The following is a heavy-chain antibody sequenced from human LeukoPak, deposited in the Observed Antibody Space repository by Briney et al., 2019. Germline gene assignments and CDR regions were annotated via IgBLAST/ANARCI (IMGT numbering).Heavy chain of an antibody. J-gene: IGHJ4*02. V-gene: IGHV3-7*01. CDR2: IKKDGSEK. D-gene: IGHD5-24*01. CDR3: ARAEMATTYYFDY. CDR1: GFTFSSYW. Sequence: GGSLRLSCAASGFTFSSYWMSWVRQAPGKGLEWVANIKKDGSEKYYVDSVKGRFTISRDNAKNSLYLQMNSLRAEDTAVYYCARAEMATTYYFDYWGQGTLVTVSS.